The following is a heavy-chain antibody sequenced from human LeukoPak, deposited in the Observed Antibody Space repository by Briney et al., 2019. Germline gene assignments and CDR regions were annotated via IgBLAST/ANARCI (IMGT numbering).Heavy chain of an antibody. V-gene: IGHV3-21*01. CDR2: ISSSSSYI. J-gene: IGHJ4*02. CDR3: ARDRYYYDSSGYLYFDY. Sequence: TPGGSLRLSCAASGFTFTNAWMHWVRQAPGKGLEWVSSISSSSSYIYYADSVKGRFTISRDNAKNSLYLQMNSLRAEDTAVYYCARDRYYYDSSGYLYFDYWGQGTLVTVSS. CDR1: GFTFTNAW. D-gene: IGHD3-22*01.